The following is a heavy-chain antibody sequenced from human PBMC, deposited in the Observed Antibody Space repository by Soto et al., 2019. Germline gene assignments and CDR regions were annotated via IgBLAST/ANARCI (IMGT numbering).Heavy chain of an antibody. CDR1: GFTFTSSA. CDR2: IVVGSGNT. V-gene: IGHV1-58*01. CDR3: AAAVPSGITGTDSTFDY. Sequence: SVKVSCKASGFTFTSSAVQWVRQARGQRLEWIGWIVVGSGNTNYAQKFQERVTITRDMSTSTAYMELSSLRSEDTAVYYCAAAVPSGITGTDSTFDYWGQGTLVTVSS. D-gene: IGHD1-7*01. J-gene: IGHJ4*02.